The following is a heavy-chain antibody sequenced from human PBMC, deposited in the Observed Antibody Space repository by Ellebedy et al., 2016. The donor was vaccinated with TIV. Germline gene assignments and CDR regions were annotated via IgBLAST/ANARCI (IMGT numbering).Heavy chain of an antibody. J-gene: IGHJ4*02. Sequence: AASVKVSCKASGYTFTSYAMDWVRQAPGQRLEWMGWINAGNGNTKYSQKFQGRVTITRDTSASTAYMELSSLRSEDTAVYYCARDRLRIHQRKGFDYWGQGTLVTVSS. CDR1: GYTFTSYA. CDR3: ARDRLRIHQRKGFDY. V-gene: IGHV1-3*01. CDR2: INAGNGNT. D-gene: IGHD5-18*01.